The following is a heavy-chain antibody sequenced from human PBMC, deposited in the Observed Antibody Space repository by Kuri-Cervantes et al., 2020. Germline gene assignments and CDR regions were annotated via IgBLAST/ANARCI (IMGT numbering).Heavy chain of an antibody. CDR2: ISSSSSYI. D-gene: IGHD1-14*01. V-gene: IGHV3-21*01. CDR3: ARSKSEVTHAGY. J-gene: IGHJ4*02. Sequence: GGSLRLSCAASGFTFSSYSMNWVRQAPGKGLEWVSSISSSSSYIYYADSVKGRFTISRDNSKNTLYLQMNSLRAEDTAVYYCARSKSEVTHAGYWGQGTLVTVSS. CDR1: GFTFSSYS.